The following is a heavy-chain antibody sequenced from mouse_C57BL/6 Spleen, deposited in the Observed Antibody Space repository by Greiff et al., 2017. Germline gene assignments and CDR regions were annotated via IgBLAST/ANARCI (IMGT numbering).Heavy chain of an antibody. CDR2: IYPRSGNT. CDR3: ARGGDYYGSLDY. V-gene: IGHV1-81*01. D-gene: IGHD1-1*01. J-gene: IGHJ2*01. CDR1: GYTFTSYG. Sequence: QVQLQQSGAELARPGASVKLSCTASGYTFTSYGISWVKQRTGQGLEWIGEIYPRSGNTYYNEKFKGKATLTADKSSSTAYMELRSLTAEDSAVYFCARGGDYYGSLDYWGQGTTLTVSS.